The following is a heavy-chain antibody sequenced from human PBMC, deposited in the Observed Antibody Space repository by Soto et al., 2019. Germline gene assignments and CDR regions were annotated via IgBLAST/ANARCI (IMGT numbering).Heavy chain of an antibody. D-gene: IGHD2-15*01. Sequence: EVQLVESGGVVVQPGGSLRLSCAASGFTFDDYAMHWVRQAPGKGLEWVSLISWDGDSTYYADSVNGRFTISRDNSKNSLHLQMNSLRAEDTAVYHCAKDPVARGRAEYFQHWGQGTLVTVAS. CDR3: AKDPVARGRAEYFQH. CDR2: ISWDGDST. CDR1: GFTFDDYA. J-gene: IGHJ1*01. V-gene: IGHV3-43D*04.